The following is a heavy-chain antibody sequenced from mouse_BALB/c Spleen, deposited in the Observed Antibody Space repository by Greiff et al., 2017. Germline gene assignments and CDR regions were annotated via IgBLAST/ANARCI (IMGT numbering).Heavy chain of an antibody. Sequence: VQLQESGAELARPGASVKLSCKASGYTFTSYWMQWVKQRPGQGLEWIGAIYPGDGDTRYTQKFKGKATLTADKSSSTAYMQLSSLTSDDSAVYFCAIARYFDVWGAGTTVTVSS. CDR1: GYTFTSYW. J-gene: IGHJ1*01. V-gene: IGHV1-87*01. D-gene: IGHD6-1*01. CDR2: IYPGDGDT. CDR3: AIARYFDV.